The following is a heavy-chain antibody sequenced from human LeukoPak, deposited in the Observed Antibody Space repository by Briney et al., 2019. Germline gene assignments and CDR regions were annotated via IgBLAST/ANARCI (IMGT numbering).Heavy chain of an antibody. CDR1: GFTFSSYS. J-gene: IGHJ3*02. V-gene: IGHV3-21*01. Sequence: GGSLRLSCAASGFTFSSYSMNWVRQAPGKGLEWVSSISSSSSYIYYADSVKGRFTISRDNAKNSLYLQMNSLRAEDTAVYYCARHDYGDYPDAFDIWGQGTMDTVPS. D-gene: IGHD4-17*01. CDR3: ARHDYGDYPDAFDI. CDR2: ISSSSSYI.